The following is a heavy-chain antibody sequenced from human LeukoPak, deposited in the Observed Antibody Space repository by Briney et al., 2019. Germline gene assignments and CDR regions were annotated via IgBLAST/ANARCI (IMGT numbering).Heavy chain of an antibody. CDR3: AREKTGPMVRGVPLDY. V-gene: IGHV1-18*04. Sequence: ASVKVSCKASGYTFTSYGISWVRQAPGQGLEWMGWISAYNGNTNYAQKLQGRVTMTTDTSTSTTYMELRSLRSDDTAVYYCAREKTGPMVRGVPLDYWGQGTLVTVSS. CDR2: ISAYNGNT. CDR1: GYTFTSYG. J-gene: IGHJ4*02. D-gene: IGHD3-10*01.